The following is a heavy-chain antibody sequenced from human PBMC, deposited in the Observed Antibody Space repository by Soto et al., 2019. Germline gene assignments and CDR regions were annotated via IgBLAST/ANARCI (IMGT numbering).Heavy chain of an antibody. J-gene: IGHJ4*02. V-gene: IGHV3-30*18. CDR3: AKDHWRSSPSYHFDY. CDR1: GFSFSSYA. D-gene: IGHD3-10*01. Sequence: GGSLRLSCAASGFSFSSYAMHWLRQAPGKGLEWVAIISFGGSNTYYAESVKGRFTISRDNSKNTLYLQMNSLRAEDTAVYYCAKDHWRSSPSYHFDYWGQGTLVTVSS. CDR2: ISFGGSNT.